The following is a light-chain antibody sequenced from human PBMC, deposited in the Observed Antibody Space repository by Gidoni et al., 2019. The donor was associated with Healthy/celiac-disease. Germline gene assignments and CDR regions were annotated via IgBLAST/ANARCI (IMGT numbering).Light chain of an antibody. V-gene: IGKV3-11*01. CDR2: DAS. Sequence: ERVWTQSPATLSLSPGERATLSCRASQSVSSYLAWYQQKPGQAPRLLIYDASNRATGIPARFSGSGSGTDFTLTISSLEPEAFAVYYCQQRSNWPPLFTFGPGTKVDIK. J-gene: IGKJ3*01. CDR1: QSVSSY. CDR3: QQRSNWPPLFT.